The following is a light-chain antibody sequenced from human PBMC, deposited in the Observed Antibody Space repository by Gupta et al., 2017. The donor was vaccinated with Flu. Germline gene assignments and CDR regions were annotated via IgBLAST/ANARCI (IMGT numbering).Light chain of an antibody. J-gene: IGLJ1*01. CDR2: EVS. CDR1: SSALGSYNL. V-gene: IGLV2-23*02. Sequence: QSALTQPASVSASPGQSITISCTGTSSALGSYNLVSWYRQFPGEAPKLLIFEVSERPSGVSDRFSGSKSGNTASLTISGLQAEDEADYYCCSYSGTKSRYVFGTGTKVSVL. CDR3: CSYSGTKSRYV.